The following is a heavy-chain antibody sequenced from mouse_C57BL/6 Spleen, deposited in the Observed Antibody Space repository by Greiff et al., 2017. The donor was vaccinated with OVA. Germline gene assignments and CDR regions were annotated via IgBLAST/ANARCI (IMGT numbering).Heavy chain of an antibody. Sequence: QVQLQQPGAELVRPGSSVKLSCKASGYTFTSYWMDWVKQRPGQGLEWIGNIYPSDSETHYNQKFKDKATLTVDKSSSTAYMQLSSLTSEDSAVYYCARDYGSSLFAYWGQGTLVTVSA. CDR3: ARDYGSSLFAY. CDR2: IYPSDSET. CDR1: GYTFTSYW. J-gene: IGHJ3*01. V-gene: IGHV1-61*01. D-gene: IGHD1-1*01.